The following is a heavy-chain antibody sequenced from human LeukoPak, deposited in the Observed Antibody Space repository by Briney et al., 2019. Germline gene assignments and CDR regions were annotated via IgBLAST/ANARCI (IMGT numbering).Heavy chain of an antibody. CDR3: ATYDFWSGSDAFDI. CDR2: IYYIGSS. J-gene: IGHJ3*02. V-gene: IGHV4-59*12. CDR1: GGSISRYY. Sequence: PSETLSLTSTVSGGSISRYYWSWIRQPPGKGLEWIGYIYYIGSSNYNPSLKSRVTMSVDTSKNQFSLKLSSVTAADTAVYYCATYDFWSGSDAFDIWGQGTMVTVSS. D-gene: IGHD3-3*01.